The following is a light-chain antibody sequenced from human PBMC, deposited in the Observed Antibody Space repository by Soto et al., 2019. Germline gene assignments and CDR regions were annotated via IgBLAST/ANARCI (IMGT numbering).Light chain of an antibody. CDR2: WAS. Sequence: IVMTQSPDSLAVSLGERATINCKSSQNVLYNSNHKNYLAWYQHKPGQPPKLLIYWASTRESGVPDRFSGSGSGTDFTLTISSLQAEDVAVYYCQQYFSAPLTFGGGTKVDIK. V-gene: IGKV4-1*01. CDR3: QQYFSAPLT. CDR1: QNVLYNSNHKNY. J-gene: IGKJ4*01.